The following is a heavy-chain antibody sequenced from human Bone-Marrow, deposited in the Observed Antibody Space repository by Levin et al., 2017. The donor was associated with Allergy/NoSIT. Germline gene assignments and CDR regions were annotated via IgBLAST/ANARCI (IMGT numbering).Heavy chain of an antibody. CDR3: AKDQRGGYCSSSSCYLAMDV. CDR2: ISYDGTNK. Sequence: PGASVKVSCAASGFTLSSYGMHWVRQAPGKGLEWVAVISYDGTNKYYADSVKGRFTISRDNSKNTLYLQMNSLRPEDTAVYYCAKDQRGGYCSSSSCYLAMDVWGQGITVTVSS. D-gene: IGHD2-2*01. V-gene: IGHV3-30*18. J-gene: IGHJ6*02. CDR1: GFTLSSYG.